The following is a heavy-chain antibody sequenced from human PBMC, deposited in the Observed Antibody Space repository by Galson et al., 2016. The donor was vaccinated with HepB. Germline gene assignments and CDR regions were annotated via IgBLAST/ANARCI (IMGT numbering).Heavy chain of an antibody. J-gene: IGHJ4*02. D-gene: IGHD6-13*01. CDR2: INQDSSDK. Sequence: SLRLSCAASGFTFRSYWMTWVRQAPGKGLEWVGNINQDSSDKYYADSVRGRFTISRDNDRNSLFLQINSLRAGDTAVYYCARDRFGSSWYWGPGILVTVSS. V-gene: IGHV3-7*04. CDR3: ARDRFGSSWY. CDR1: GFTFRSYW.